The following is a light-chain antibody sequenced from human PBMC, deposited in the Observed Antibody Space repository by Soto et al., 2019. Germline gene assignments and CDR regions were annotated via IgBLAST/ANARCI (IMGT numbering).Light chain of an antibody. V-gene: IGKV1-5*03. CDR3: QQYNSYSQFT. J-gene: IGKJ3*01. CDR2: KAS. CDR1: QSIKNW. Sequence: DIQMTQSPSTLFASVGDRVTITCRASQSIKNWLAWYQQKPGEAPKLLIYKASTLESGVPSRFSGSGSGTEFTLTISCLQPDDVATYHCQQYNSYSQFTFGPGTKVDIK.